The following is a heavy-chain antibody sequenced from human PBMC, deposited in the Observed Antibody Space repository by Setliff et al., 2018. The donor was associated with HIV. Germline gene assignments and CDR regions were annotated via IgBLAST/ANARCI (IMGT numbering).Heavy chain of an antibody. J-gene: IGHJ2*01. Sequence: GASVKVSCKASGGSFTRYTVSWVRQAPGQGLEWMGGIIPILGTANYAQRFQNRLTITTDESTTTAYMELRSLMSDDTAFYYCARSSCGGDCYASYWYFDLWGRGTLVTVSS. CDR1: GGSFTRYT. CDR2: IIPILGTA. V-gene: IGHV1-69*05. D-gene: IGHD2-21*02. CDR3: ARSSCGGDCYASYWYFDL.